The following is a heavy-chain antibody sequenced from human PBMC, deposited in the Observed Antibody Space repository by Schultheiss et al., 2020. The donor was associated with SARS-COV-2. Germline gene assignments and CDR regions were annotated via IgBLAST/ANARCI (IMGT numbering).Heavy chain of an antibody. V-gene: IGHV3-7*01. J-gene: IGHJ1*01. D-gene: IGHD1-7*01. CDR3: ARDGPPAAWNSEYFQY. Sequence: GESLKISCVASGFTFSTYWMSWVRQAPGKGLEWVATIKPDGSEIYYVDSVKGRFTISRDNAKSSLYLQMNSLRDEDTAVYYCARDGPPAAWNSEYFQYWGQGTLVTVSS. CDR1: GFTFSTYW. CDR2: IKPDGSEI.